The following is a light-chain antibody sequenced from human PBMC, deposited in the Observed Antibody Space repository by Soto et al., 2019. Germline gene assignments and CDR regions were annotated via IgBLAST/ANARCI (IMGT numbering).Light chain of an antibody. J-gene: IGKJ1*01. V-gene: IGKV3-20*01. Sequence: IVLTQSPGTLSLSPGERATLSCRASQSVNRRSLAWYQQKPGQAPRLLISTISNRATGIPDRFSGSGSGADFTLTVSRLEPEDFAVYYCQQYDNSRTFGQGTKVEIK. CDR2: TIS. CDR3: QQYDNSRT. CDR1: QSVNRRS.